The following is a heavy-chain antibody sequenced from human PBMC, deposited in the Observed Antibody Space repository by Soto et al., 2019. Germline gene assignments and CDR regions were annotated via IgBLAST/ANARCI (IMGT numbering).Heavy chain of an antibody. CDR2: IYSGGST. CDR1: GFTVSSNH. D-gene: IGHD1-26*01. V-gene: IGHV3-66*01. J-gene: IGHJ2*01. CDR3: AREWSGSYYLGYFDL. Sequence: EVQLVESGGGLVQPGGSLRLSCAASGFTVSSNHMSWVRQAPGKGLEWVSVIYSGGSTYYADSVKGRFTISRDNSKNTLYLQMNSLRAEDTAVYYCAREWSGSYYLGYFDLWGRGTLVTVSS.